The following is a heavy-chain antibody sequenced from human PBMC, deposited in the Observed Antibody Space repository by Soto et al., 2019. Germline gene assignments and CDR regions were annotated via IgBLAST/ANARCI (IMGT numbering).Heavy chain of an antibody. V-gene: IGHV4-31*03. CDR3: AREVNRAASTDSFDI. Sequence: PSETLSLTCTVSGGSISSDNYFWSWIRQHPGKGLERIGYIDYIGRAYYNPSLKSRVTTSVDTSKNQFSLRLSSVTVADTATYNCAREVNRAASTDSFDIWYQETVVTIS. CDR1: GGSISSDNYF. D-gene: IGHD3-22*01. CDR2: IDYIGRA. J-gene: IGHJ3*02.